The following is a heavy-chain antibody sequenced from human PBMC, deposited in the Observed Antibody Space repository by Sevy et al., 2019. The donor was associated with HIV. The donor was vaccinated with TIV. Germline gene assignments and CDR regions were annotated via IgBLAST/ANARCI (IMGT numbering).Heavy chain of an antibody. CDR3: ATGLPGEYVDCSSCDGDYFAY. Sequence: ASVKVSCKVSGYTLIEFSMHWVRQAPGKGLEWMGGFDPEDGETIYAQRFQGRVTMTEDTSTDTAYMELSSLRSEDTAAYYCATGLPGEYVDCSSCDGDYFAYWGQGTLVTVSS. CDR2: FDPEDGET. J-gene: IGHJ4*02. V-gene: IGHV1-24*01. CDR1: GYTLIEFS. D-gene: IGHD2-2*01.